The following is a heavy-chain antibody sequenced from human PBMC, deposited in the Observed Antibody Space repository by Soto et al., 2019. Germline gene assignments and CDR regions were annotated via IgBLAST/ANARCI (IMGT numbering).Heavy chain of an antibody. CDR1: GYTFTSYG. V-gene: IGHV1-18*04. Sequence: QVQLVQSGAEVKKPGASVKVSCKASGYTFTSYGISWVRQAPGQGLEWMGWISAYNGNTNYAQKLQGRVTMTTDTSTSTGYMELRSLRSDDTAVYYCARASYCSGGSCYAPRTPYNWFDPWGQGTLVTVSS. CDR2: ISAYNGNT. D-gene: IGHD2-15*01. J-gene: IGHJ5*02. CDR3: ARASYCSGGSCYAPRTPYNWFDP.